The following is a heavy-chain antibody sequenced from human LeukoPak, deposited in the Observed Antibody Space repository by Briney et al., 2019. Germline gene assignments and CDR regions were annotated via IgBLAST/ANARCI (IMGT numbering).Heavy chain of an antibody. CDR2: ISSNGGST. CDR1: GFTFSSYA. Sequence: GGSLRLSCAASGFTFSSYAMHWVRQAPGKGLEYVSAISSNGGSTYYANSVKGRFTISRDNSKNTLYLQMGSLRAEDMAVYYCARDMGNCSGGSCYSGFYYYYGMDVWGQGTTVTVSS. D-gene: IGHD2-15*01. CDR3: ARDMGNCSGGSCYSGFYYYYGMDV. J-gene: IGHJ6*02. V-gene: IGHV3-64*01.